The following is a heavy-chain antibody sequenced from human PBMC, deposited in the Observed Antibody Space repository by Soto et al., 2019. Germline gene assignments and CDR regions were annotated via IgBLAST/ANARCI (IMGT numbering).Heavy chain of an antibody. Sequence: QVQLVQSGAEVKKPGASVKVSCKVSGYTLTELSMHWVRQAPGKGLEWMGGFDPEDGETIYAQKLQGRVTMTEDTSTDTAYMELSSLRSEDTAVYYCATHGPYDYIWGSYRAKQYFQHWGQGTLVTVSS. V-gene: IGHV1-24*01. J-gene: IGHJ1*01. D-gene: IGHD3-16*02. CDR3: ATHGPYDYIWGSYRAKQYFQH. CDR2: FDPEDGET. CDR1: GYTLTELS.